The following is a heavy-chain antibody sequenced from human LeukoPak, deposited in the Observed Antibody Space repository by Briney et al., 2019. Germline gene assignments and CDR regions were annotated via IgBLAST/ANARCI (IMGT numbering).Heavy chain of an antibody. D-gene: IGHD3-16*01. CDR2: IYYSGST. V-gene: IGHV4-61*01. Sequence: SETLSLTCSVSGSSVSSANYYWSWVRQPPGKGLEWIGYIYYSGSTTYNPSLKSRVTISVDTPKNQFSLKLTSVTAADTGVYYCVRHPRGGPYFDYWGQGTLVTVSS. J-gene: IGHJ4*02. CDR1: GSSVSSANYY. CDR3: VRHPRGGPYFDY.